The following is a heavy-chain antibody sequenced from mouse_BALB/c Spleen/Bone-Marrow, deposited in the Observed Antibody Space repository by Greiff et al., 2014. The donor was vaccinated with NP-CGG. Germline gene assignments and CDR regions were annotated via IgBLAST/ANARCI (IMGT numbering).Heavy chain of an antibody. Sequence: VQLVESGPEQVKPGASVKMSCKASGYTFTDYVISWVKQRTGQGLEWIGEIDPGRGSSFYSEKFKAKATLTADKSANTAYMQLSSLTSEDSAVYFCARDGSFAAMDYWGQGTSLTVSS. D-gene: IGHD1-1*02. CDR2: IDPGRGSS. J-gene: IGHJ4*01. CDR1: GYTFTDYV. V-gene: IGHV1-77*01. CDR3: ARDGSFAAMDY.